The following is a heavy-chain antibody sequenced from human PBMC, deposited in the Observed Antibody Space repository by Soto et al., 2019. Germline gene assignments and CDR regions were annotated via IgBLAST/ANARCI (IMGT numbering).Heavy chain of an antibody. CDR1: GGSISSGDYY. CDR3: ARAPVDCSGGSCLDY. V-gene: IGHV4-30-4*01. D-gene: IGHD2-15*01. CDR2: IYYSGST. J-gene: IGHJ4*02. Sequence: SETLSLTCTVSGGSISSGDYYWSWIRQPPGKGLEWIGYIYYSGSTYYNPSLKSRVTISVGTSKNQFSLKLSSVTAADTAVYYCARAPVDCSGGSCLDYWGQGTLVTVSS.